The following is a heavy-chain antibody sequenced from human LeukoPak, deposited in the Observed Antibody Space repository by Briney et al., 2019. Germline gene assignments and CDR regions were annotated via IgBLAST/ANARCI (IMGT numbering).Heavy chain of an antibody. CDR3: ARDWGTDFWSGYMD. J-gene: IGHJ4*02. CDR2: IKQDGSEK. CDR1: GFTFSNYW. Sequence: GGSLRHSCVASGFTFSNYWMSWVRQAPGKGLEWVANIKQDGSEKYYVDSVKGRFTISRDNAKNSLDLQMNSLRVEDTAVYYCARDWGTDFWSGYMDWGQGTLVTVSS. D-gene: IGHD3-3*01. V-gene: IGHV3-7*01.